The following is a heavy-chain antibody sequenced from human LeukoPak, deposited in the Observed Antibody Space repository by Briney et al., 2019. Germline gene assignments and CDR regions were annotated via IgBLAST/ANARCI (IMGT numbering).Heavy chain of an antibody. CDR1: GFTFITYE. CDR2: ISTSGGTM. Sequence: GGSLRLSCGASGFTFITYELNWVRQAPGKGLEWVSYISTSGGTMYYADSVKGRFTISRDNAKNSLYLQMNSLRAEDTAVYYCAVSVGASPNYFDYWGQGTLVTVSS. CDR3: AVSVGASPNYFDY. V-gene: IGHV3-48*03. D-gene: IGHD1-26*01. J-gene: IGHJ4*02.